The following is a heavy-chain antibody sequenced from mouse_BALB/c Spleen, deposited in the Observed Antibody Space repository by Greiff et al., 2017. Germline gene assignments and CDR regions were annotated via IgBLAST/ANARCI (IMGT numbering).Heavy chain of an antibody. CDR1: GYTFTSYV. CDR3: GGGAWFAY. CDR2: INPYNDGT. Sequence: EVQVVESGPELVKPGASVKMSCKASGYTFTSYVMHWVKQKPGQGLEWIGYINPYNDGTKYNEKFKGKATLTSDKSSSTAYMELSSLTSEDSAVYYCGGGAWFAYWGQGTLVTVSA. D-gene: IGHD3-1*01. J-gene: IGHJ3*01. V-gene: IGHV1-14*01.